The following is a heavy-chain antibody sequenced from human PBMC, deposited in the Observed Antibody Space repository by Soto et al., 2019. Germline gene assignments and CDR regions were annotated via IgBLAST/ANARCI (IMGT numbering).Heavy chain of an antibody. CDR1: GFTFSSYG. CDR2: VANDGSNQ. Sequence: QVQLVESGGGVVQPGRSLRLSCAASGFTFSSYGMQWVRQSPGEGPEWVAIVANDGSNQYYAESVKGRFTISRDNSKTTVFLEIDSLRPEDTAVYYCARSSGGSSWYTPDYWGRGPMVTVS. CDR3: ARSSGGSSWYTPDY. V-gene: IGHV3-30*03. D-gene: IGHD6-13*01. J-gene: IGHJ4*02.